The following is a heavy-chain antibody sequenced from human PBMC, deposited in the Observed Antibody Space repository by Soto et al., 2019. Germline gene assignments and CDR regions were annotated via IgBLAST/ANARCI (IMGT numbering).Heavy chain of an antibody. V-gene: IGHV2-5*02. CDR1: GFSLSTSGVG. Sequence: QITLKESGPTLVKPTQTLTLTCTFSGFSLSTSGVGVGWIRQPPGKALEWLALIYWDDDKRYSPSLKSRLTTTXXTXKXXVVLTMTNMDPVDTATYYCAHIYCSSTSCPMVFDYWGQGTLVTVSS. CDR2: IYWDDDK. CDR3: AHIYCSSTSCPMVFDY. J-gene: IGHJ4*02. D-gene: IGHD2-2*01.